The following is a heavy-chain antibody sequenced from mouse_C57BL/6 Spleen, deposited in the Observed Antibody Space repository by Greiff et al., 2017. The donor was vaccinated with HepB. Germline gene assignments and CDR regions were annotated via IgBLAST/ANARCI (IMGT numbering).Heavy chain of an antibody. V-gene: IGHV5-16*01. D-gene: IGHD2-2*01. CDR2: INYDGSST. Sequence: EVQRVESEGGLVQPGSSMKLSCTASGFTFSDYYMAWVRQVPEKGLEWVANINYDGSSTYYLDSLKSRFIISRDNAKNILYLQMSSLKSEDTATYYCAREIYYGYSYAMDYWGQGTSDTVSS. J-gene: IGHJ4*01. CDR3: AREIYYGYSYAMDY. CDR1: GFTFSDYY.